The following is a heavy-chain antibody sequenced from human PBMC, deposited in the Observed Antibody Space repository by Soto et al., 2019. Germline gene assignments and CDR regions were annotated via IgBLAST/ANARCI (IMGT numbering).Heavy chain of an antibody. CDR1: GGSISSSNW. J-gene: IGHJ4*02. CDR2: IYHSGST. V-gene: IGHV4-4*02. CDR3: ARGGARRPRVLPGHFDY. D-gene: IGHD2-2*01. Sequence: PSETLSLTCAVSGGSISSSNWWSWVRQPPGKGLEWIGEIYHSGSTNYNPSLKSRVTISVDKSKNQFSLKLSSVTAADTAVYYCARGGARRPRVLPGHFDYWGQGTLVTVSS.